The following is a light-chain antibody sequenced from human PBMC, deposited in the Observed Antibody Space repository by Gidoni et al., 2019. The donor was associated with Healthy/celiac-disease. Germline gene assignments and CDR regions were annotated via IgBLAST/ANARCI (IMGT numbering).Light chain of an antibody. J-gene: IGLJ3*02. V-gene: IGLV2-14*01. CDR1: SSDVGGYNY. CDR3: SSYTSSSTRV. CDR2: EVS. Sequence: QSALTQPPSVSGSPGQSITISCTGTSSDVGGYNYVSWYQQHPGKAPKLMIYEVSNRPSGVPDRFSGSKSDNTASLTISGLQAEDEADYYCSSYTSSSTRVFGGGTKLTVL.